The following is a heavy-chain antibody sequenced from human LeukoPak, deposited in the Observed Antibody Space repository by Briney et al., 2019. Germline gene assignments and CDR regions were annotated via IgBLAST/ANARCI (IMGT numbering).Heavy chain of an antibody. CDR2: ISYDGSNK. J-gene: IGHJ4*02. CDR1: GFTFSSYG. CDR3: AKDARIWFGSYYFDY. V-gene: IGHV3-30*18. Sequence: PGGSLRLSCAASGFTFSSYGMHWVRQAPGKGLEWVAVISYDGSNKYYADSVKGRFTISRDNSKNTLYLQMNSLRAEDTAVYYCAKDARIWFGSYYFDYWGQGTLVTVSS. D-gene: IGHD3-10*01.